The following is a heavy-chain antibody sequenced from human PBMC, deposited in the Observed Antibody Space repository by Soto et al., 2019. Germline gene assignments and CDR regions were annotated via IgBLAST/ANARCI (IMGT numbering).Heavy chain of an antibody. J-gene: IGHJ6*02. V-gene: IGHV3-74*01. CDR2: INSDGTTT. Sequence: GGSLRLSCAASGFTFSNTWMHWVRQAPGKGLVWVSHINSDGTTTTYADSVKGRFTISRDNAKNAVHLQMNSLRAEDTAVYYCATDGSYAQHVWGQGTTVTVS. CDR1: GFTFSNTW. D-gene: IGHD2-2*01. CDR3: ATDGSYAQHV.